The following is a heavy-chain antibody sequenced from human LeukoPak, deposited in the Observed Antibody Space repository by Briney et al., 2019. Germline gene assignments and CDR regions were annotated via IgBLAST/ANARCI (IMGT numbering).Heavy chain of an antibody. J-gene: IGHJ3*02. V-gene: IGHV1-69*13. CDR1: GGTFSSYA. D-gene: IGHD5-18*01. CDR3: ARDQGDTAMVEAKHAFDI. CDR2: IIPIFGTA. Sequence: ASVKVSCKASGGTFSSYAISWVRQAPGQGLEWMGGIIPIFGTANYAQKFQGRVTITADESTSTAYMELSSLRSEDTAVYYCARDQGDTAMVEAKHAFDIWGQGTVVTVSS.